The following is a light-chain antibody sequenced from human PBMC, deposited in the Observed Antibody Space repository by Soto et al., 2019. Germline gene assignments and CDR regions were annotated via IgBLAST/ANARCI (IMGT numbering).Light chain of an antibody. CDR1: QSVSSN. V-gene: IGKV3-15*01. CDR3: QQYTNMPTWT. Sequence: RKYPITLCVSQAESVTLSCRASQSVSSNLAWYQQKPGQAPSLLIYGAFTRATGIPARFSGTGSGTEFTLTISSLQSEDFAIRYCQQYTNMPTWTFAQGTKVDIK. CDR2: GAF. J-gene: IGKJ1*01.